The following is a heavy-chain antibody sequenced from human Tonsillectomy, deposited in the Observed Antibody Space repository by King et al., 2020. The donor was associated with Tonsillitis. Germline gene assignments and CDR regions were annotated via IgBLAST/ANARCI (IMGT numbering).Heavy chain of an antibody. CDR2: INPNSGGT. CDR3: ARDHYYDSSGFFDY. Sequence: QLVQSGAEVKKPGASVKVSCKASGYTFIGYYMHWVRQAPGQGLEWMGWINPNSGGTNYAQKFQGRVTMTRDTSISTAYMELSRLRSDDTAVYYCARDHYYDSSGFFDYWGQGTLVTVSS. CDR1: GYTFIGYY. V-gene: IGHV1-2*02. J-gene: IGHJ4*02. D-gene: IGHD3-22*01.